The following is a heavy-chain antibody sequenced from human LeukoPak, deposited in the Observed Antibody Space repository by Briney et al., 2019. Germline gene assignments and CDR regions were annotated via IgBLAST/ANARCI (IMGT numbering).Heavy chain of an antibody. J-gene: IGHJ3*02. D-gene: IGHD3-10*01. CDR1: GGSISNYY. CDR2: IYYSGST. CDR3: ARNDGSGSYYNVAFDI. Sequence: TSETLSLTCTVSGGSISNYYWSWIRRPPGKGLEWIGYIYYSGSTNYNPSLNSRVTMSVDTSKNQFSLKLSSVTAADTAVYYCARNDGSGSYYNVAFDIWGQGTMVTASS. V-gene: IGHV4-59*01.